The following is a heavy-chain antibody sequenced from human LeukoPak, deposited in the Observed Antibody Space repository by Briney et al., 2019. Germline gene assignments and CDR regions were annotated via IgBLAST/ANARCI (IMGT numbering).Heavy chain of an antibody. CDR2: ISSSSYI. CDR3: ARGGYTLYWYFDL. Sequence: GESLRLSCAASGFTFSSYSMNWVRQGPGKGLEWVSSISSSSYIYYADSVKGRFTISRDNAKNSLYLQMNSLRAEDTAVYYCARGGYTLYWYFDLWGRGTLVTVSS. V-gene: IGHV3-21*01. J-gene: IGHJ2*01. D-gene: IGHD6-13*01. CDR1: GFTFSSYS.